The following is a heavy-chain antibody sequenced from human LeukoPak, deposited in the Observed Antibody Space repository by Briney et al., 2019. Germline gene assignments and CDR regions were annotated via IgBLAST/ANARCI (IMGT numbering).Heavy chain of an antibody. Sequence: GGSLRLSCAASGFTFSSYWTSWVRQAPGKGLELVANIKQDGSEKYYVDSVKGRFTISRDNAKNSLYLQMNSLRAEDTAVYYCAKGLTVTGTTTRFDYWGQGTLVTVSS. CDR3: AKGLTVTGTTTRFDY. J-gene: IGHJ4*02. CDR1: GFTFSSYW. V-gene: IGHV3-7*01. CDR2: IKQDGSEK. D-gene: IGHD1-7*01.